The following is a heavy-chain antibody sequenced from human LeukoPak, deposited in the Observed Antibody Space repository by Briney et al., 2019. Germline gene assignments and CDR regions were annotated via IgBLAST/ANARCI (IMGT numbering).Heavy chain of an antibody. CDR2: IKQDGSEK. J-gene: IGHJ4*02. CDR1: GFTFSSYW. Sequence: PGGSLRLSCAASGFTFSSYWMSWVRQAPGKGLEWVANIKQDGSEKYYVDSVKGRFTISRDNAKNSLYLQMNSLRAEDTAVYYCAREYLWFGELLFHYYFDYWGQGTLVTVSS. CDR3: AREYLWFGELLFHYYFDY. D-gene: IGHD3-10*01. V-gene: IGHV3-7*01.